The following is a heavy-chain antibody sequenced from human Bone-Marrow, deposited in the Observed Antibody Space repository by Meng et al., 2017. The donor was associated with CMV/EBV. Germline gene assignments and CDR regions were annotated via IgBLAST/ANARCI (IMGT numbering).Heavy chain of an antibody. CDR1: GYTFIDYY. D-gene: IGHD1-1*01. V-gene: IGHV1-2*02. CDR2: INADSGGT. Sequence: ASVKVYCKASGYTFIDYYMHWVRQTPGQGLEWMGWINADSGGTNYAQKFQGRVTMTTDTSISTAYMELTSLRSDDTAVYYCSRGLQRRPSAYWGQGTPVTVSS. J-gene: IGHJ4*02. CDR3: SRGLQRRPSAY.